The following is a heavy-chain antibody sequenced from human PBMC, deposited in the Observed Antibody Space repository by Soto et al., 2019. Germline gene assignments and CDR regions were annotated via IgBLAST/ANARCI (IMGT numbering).Heavy chain of an antibody. CDR3: ASGYGYYDILTGDAFDI. CDR2: RNPNSGNT. CDR1: GYTFTSYD. V-gene: IGHV1-8*01. D-gene: IGHD3-9*01. J-gene: IGHJ3*02. Sequence: GASLKVSCKASGYTFTSYDINWVRQATGQGIEWMGWRNPNSGNTGYAQKFQGRVIMTRHTSISTAYMELSSLRSEDTAVYYCASGYGYYDILTGDAFDIWGQGTMVTLSS.